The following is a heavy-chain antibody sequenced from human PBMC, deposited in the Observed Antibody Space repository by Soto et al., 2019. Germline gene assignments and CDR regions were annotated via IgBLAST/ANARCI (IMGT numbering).Heavy chain of an antibody. CDR2: IKQDGSEK. Sequence: PGGSLRLSCAASGFTFSSYWMSWVRQAPGKGLEGVANIKQDGSEKYYVDSVKGRFTISRDNAKNSLYLQMNSLRAEDTAVYYCARATRRGYCTNGVCPVGMDVWGQGTTVTVSS. CDR3: ARATRRGYCTNGVCPVGMDV. J-gene: IGHJ6*02. CDR1: GFTFSSYW. D-gene: IGHD2-8*01. V-gene: IGHV3-7*01.